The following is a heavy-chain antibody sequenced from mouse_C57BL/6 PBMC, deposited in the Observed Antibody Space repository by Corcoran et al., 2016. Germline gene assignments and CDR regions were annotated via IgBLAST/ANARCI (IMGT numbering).Heavy chain of an antibody. CDR3: AREGIPGGFAY. V-gene: IGHV1-66*01. Sequence: QVQLQQSGPELVKPGASVKISCKASGYSFTSYYIHWVKQRPGQGLEWIGWIYPGSGNTKYNEKFKGKATLTADTSSSTAYMQLSSLTSEDSAVYYCAREGIPGGFAYWGQGTLVTVSA. CDR2: IYPGSGNT. CDR1: GYSFTSYY. J-gene: IGHJ3*01.